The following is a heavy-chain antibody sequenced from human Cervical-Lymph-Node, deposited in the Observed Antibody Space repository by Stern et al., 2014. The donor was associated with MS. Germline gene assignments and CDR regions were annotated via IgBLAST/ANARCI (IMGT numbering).Heavy chain of an antibody. V-gene: IGHV4-4*07. J-gene: IGHJ5*02. D-gene: IGHD1-26*01. Sequence: QVQLQESGPGLVKPSETLSLTCTVSGGSISSYYWSWIRQPAGKGLEWIGRIYTSGSTNYNPSLKSRVPMSVDTSKTQFALKLSSVTAADTAVYYCARGQPVKLGATRLNWFDPWGQGTLVTVSS. CDR2: IYTSGST. CDR1: GGSISSYY. CDR3: ARGQPVKLGATRLNWFDP.